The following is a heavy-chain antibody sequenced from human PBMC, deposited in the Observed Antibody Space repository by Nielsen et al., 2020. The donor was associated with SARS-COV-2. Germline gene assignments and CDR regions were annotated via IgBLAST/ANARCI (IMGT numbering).Heavy chain of an antibody. J-gene: IGHJ4*02. CDR2: INAGNGNT. CDR3: ARGGSWYNGGVIDY. Sequence: ASVKVSCKASGYTFTSYAMHWVRQAPGQRLEWMGWINAGNGNTKYSQKFQGRVTITRDTSASTAYMELSSLRSEDTAVYYCARGGSWYNGGVIDYWGQGTLVTVSS. D-gene: IGHD6-13*01. V-gene: IGHV1-3*01. CDR1: GYTFTSYA.